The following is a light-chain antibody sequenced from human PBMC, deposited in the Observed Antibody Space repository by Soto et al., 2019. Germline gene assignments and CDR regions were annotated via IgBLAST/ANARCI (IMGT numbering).Light chain of an antibody. V-gene: IGKV1-39*01. CDR1: QSISSF. Sequence: DIQLTQSPSSLSASVGDRVIITCRASQSISSFLNWYQQKPGKAPKVLISAASSLRSGVPSRFSGSGSGTDFTLTISSLEPEDFATYYCQQTYSNLLSFGGGTTVDVK. J-gene: IGKJ4*01. CDR3: QQTYSNLLS. CDR2: AAS.